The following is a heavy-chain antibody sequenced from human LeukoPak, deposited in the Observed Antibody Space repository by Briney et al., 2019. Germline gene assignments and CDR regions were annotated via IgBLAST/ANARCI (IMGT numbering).Heavy chain of an antibody. CDR3: AMRVVPDRYYYYGMDV. V-gene: IGHV3-53*01. CDR1: GFTVSSNY. D-gene: IGHD2-21*01. Sequence: GGSLRLSCAASGFTVSSNYMSWVRQAPGKGLEWVSVIYSGGSTYYADSVKGRFTISRDNSKNTLYLQMNSLRAEDTAVYYCAMRVVPDRYYYYGMDVWGQGTTVTVSS. J-gene: IGHJ6*02. CDR2: IYSGGST.